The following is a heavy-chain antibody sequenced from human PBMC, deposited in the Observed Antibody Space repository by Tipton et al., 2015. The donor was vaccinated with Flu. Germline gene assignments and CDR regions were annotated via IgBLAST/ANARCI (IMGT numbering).Heavy chain of an antibody. CDR1: GGSISSYY. CDR3: ARAGAYDYVWGIEVDY. Sequence: TLSLTCTVSGGSISSYYWSWIRQPAGKGLEWIGRIYTSGSTNYNPSLKSRVSMSVDTSKNQFSLKLSPVTAAETAVYYCARAGAYDYVWGIEVDYWGQGTLETVSS. CDR2: IYTSGST. J-gene: IGHJ4*02. V-gene: IGHV4-4*07. D-gene: IGHD3-16*01.